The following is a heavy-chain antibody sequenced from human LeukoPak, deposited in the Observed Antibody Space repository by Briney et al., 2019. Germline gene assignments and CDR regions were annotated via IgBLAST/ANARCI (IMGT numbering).Heavy chain of an antibody. Sequence: PGGSLRLSCAASGSTVSSNYMSWVRQAPGKGLEWVSVIYSGGSTYYADSVKGRFTISRDNSKNTLYLQMNSLRAEDTAVYYCARDSKRYSSSWYADVWGQGTTVIVSS. J-gene: IGHJ6*02. CDR1: GSTVSSNY. D-gene: IGHD6-13*01. CDR2: IYSGGST. V-gene: IGHV3-53*01. CDR3: ARDSKRYSSSWYADV.